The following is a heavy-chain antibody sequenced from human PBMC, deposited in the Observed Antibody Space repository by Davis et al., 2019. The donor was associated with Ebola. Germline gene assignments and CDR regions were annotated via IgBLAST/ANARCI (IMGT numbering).Heavy chain of an antibody. CDR1: GNSFTTYW. D-gene: IGHD5-24*01. V-gene: IGHV5-51*01. J-gene: IGHJ4*02. CDR2: IFPGDSDT. CDR3: ARGTDGYNPGGYFDS. Sequence: GESLKISCQDSGNSFTTYWIVWVRQMPGKGLECMGIIFPGDSDTRYSPSFQGQVTISADKSISTAYLQWSSLKASDTAMYYCARGTDGYNPGGYFDSWGQGTLVTVSS.